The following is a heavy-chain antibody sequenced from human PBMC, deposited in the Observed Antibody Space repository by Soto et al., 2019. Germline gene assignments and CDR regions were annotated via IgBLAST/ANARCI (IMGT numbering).Heavy chain of an antibody. CDR2: FDPEDGET. J-gene: IGHJ4*02. V-gene: IGHV1-24*01. CDR3: ATGALYYDILICSTATRNYYFDN. D-gene: IGHD3-9*01. CDR1: GYTLTELS. Sequence: ASVKVSCKVSGYTLTELSMHWVRQAPGKGLEWMGGFDPEDGETIYAQKFQGRVTMTEDTSTDTAYMELSSLRSEDTAVYYCATGALYYDILICSTATRNYYFDNCGQETLVTVSS.